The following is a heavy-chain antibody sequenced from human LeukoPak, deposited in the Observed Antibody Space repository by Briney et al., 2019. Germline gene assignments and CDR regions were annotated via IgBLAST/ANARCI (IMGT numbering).Heavy chain of an antibody. Sequence: SETLSLTCTVSGGSISRYYWSWIRQPPGKGLEWIGYIYYSGSTNYNPSLKSRVTISVDTSKNQFSLRLYSVTPADTAVYYCARGEAAPNWFDPWGQGILVTVSS. V-gene: IGHV4-59*01. CDR2: IYYSGST. D-gene: IGHD6-25*01. J-gene: IGHJ5*02. CDR1: GGSISRYY. CDR3: ARGEAAPNWFDP.